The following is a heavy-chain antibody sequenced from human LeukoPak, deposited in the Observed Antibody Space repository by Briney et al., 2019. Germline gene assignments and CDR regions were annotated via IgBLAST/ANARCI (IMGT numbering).Heavy chain of an antibody. Sequence: ASVKVSCKASGYTFTSYYMHWVRQAPGQGLEWMGIINPSGGSTSYAQKFQGRVTMTRDTSTSTVYMELSSLRSEDTAVYYCARDFGSGGSPLLFDPWGQGTLVTVSS. CDR1: GYTFTSYY. CDR3: ARDFGSGGSPLLFDP. V-gene: IGHV1-46*01. D-gene: IGHD2-15*01. CDR2: INPSGGST. J-gene: IGHJ5*02.